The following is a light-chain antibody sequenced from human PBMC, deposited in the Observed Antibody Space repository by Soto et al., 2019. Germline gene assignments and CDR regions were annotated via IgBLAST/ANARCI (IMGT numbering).Light chain of an antibody. CDR3: QQYESLPLT. CDR2: DAS. V-gene: IGKV1-33*01. Sequence: DIQMTQSPSSLSASVGDRVTITCQASQAINKNLIWYQQKPGKAPKLLIYDASDLETGVPSRFSGSGSGTGFTSTISSLQPEDFATYYCQQYESLPLTFGQGTLLEIK. CDR1: QAINKN. J-gene: IGKJ5*01.